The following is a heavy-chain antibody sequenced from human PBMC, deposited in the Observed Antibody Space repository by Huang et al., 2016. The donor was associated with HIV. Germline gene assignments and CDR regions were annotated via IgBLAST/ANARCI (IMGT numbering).Heavy chain of an antibody. CDR2: IYGRGST. CDR1: GGSLSGGGYF. V-gene: IGHV4-30-2*01. D-gene: IGHD5-12*01. J-gene: IGHJ4*02. CDR3: ARVGVRDGYHGGYSDY. Sequence: QLQLQESGSGLVRPSRSLSLTCAVSGGSLSGGGYFWSWIRQPPGQGLEWIGNIYGRGSTNYNSSLKSRVTILVDRSKNQFSLSLYSMTAADTAVYFCARVGVRDGYHGGYSDYWGQGILVTVSS.